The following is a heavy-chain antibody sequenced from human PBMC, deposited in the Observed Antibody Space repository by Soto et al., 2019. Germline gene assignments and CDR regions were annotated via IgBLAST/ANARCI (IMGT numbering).Heavy chain of an antibody. CDR3: ARHPERIAQIGWFGP. Sequence: EVQLVESGGGLVQPGGSLRLSCAASGFTFSSYSMNWVRQAPGKGLEWVSYISSSSSTIYYADSVKGRFTISRDNAKNSLYLPMTSLRAEDTAVYYCARHPERIAQIGWFGPWGQGTLVTVSS. CDR1: GFTFSSYS. D-gene: IGHD6-13*01. J-gene: IGHJ5*02. V-gene: IGHV3-48*01. CDR2: ISSSSSTI.